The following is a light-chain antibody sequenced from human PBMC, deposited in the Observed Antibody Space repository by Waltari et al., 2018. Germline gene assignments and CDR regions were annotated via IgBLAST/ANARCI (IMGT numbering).Light chain of an antibody. CDR2: LVS. CDR3: MQALQTPRT. V-gene: IGKV2-28*01. CDR1: QSLLHSNGYNY. J-gene: IGKJ2*01. Sequence: VVTQSPLSLLVTPGEPASISCRSSQSLLHSNGYNYLDWYLQKPGQSPQLLIYLVSTRVSGVPDRFSGSGSGTDFTLKINRVEAEDVGVYYCMQALQTPRTFGQGTKLEIK.